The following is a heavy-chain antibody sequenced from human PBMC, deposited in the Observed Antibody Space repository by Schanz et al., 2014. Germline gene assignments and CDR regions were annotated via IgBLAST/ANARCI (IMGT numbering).Heavy chain of an antibody. D-gene: IGHD3-22*01. CDR3: AREVGLYDRGWFDP. CDR2: IIPILGIA. Sequence: QVQLVQSGAEVKKPGSPVKVSCKSSGGTFTSYGINWVRQAPGQGLEWLGRIIPILGIANYAQNFQGRVTITADKSTSTAYMELTSLRSEDTAVYYCAREVGLYDRGWFDPWGQGTLVTVSS. V-gene: IGHV1-69*04. CDR1: GGTFTSYG. J-gene: IGHJ5*02.